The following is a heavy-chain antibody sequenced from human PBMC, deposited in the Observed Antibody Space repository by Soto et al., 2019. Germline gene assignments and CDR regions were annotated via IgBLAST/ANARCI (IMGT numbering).Heavy chain of an antibody. Sequence: PSETLSLTCTFSGGSISSSSYYWGWIRQPPGKGLEWIGSIYYSGSTYYNPSLKSRVTISVDTSKNQFSLKLSSVTAADTAVYYCARQQQLVTLDYWGQGTLVTVSS. D-gene: IGHD6-13*01. J-gene: IGHJ4*02. CDR2: IYYSGST. V-gene: IGHV4-39*01. CDR3: ARQQQLVTLDY. CDR1: GGSISSSSYY.